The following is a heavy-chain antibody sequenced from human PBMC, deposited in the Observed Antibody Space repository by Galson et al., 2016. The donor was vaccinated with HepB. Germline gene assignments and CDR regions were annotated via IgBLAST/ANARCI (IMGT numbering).Heavy chain of an antibody. CDR2: ISGDGSHI. CDR3: ARASEDMAAATITIAGTAYYYALDV. D-gene: IGHD6-25*01. J-gene: IGHJ6*02. V-gene: IGHV3-21*01. Sequence: SLRLSCAVSEFSLSDINWVRQAPGKGLEWLSSISGDGSHIYYADSMKDRISISRDNAKNSVHLQMNSLRRDDTAVSFCARASEDMAAATITIAGTAYYYALDVWGQGATVTVSS. CDR1: EFSLSD.